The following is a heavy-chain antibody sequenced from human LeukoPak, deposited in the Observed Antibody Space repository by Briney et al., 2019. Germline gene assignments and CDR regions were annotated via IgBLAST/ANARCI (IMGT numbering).Heavy chain of an antibody. CDR2: ISGYNGNT. J-gene: IGHJ4*02. CDR3: ARDGAYHDSSGSYYAVGDDY. CDR1: GYTFTSYG. Sequence: PEASVKVSCKASGYTFTSYGISWVRQAPGQGLEWMGWISGYNGNTNYAQKVQGRVTMTTDTSTSTAYMELRSLRSDDTAVYYCARDGAYHDSSGSYYAVGDDYWGQGTLVTVSS. V-gene: IGHV1-18*01. D-gene: IGHD3-22*01.